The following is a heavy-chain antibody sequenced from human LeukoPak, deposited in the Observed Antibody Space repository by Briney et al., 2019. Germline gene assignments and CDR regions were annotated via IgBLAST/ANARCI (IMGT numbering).Heavy chain of an antibody. CDR1: GGSINSRNW. Sequence: PSETLSLTCAVSGGSINSRNWWSWVRQPPGKGLEWIGEIYHSGSTYYNPSLKSRVTISVDTSKNQFSLKLSSVTAADTAVYYCARDTDIVVVVAALSWGQGTLVTVTS. D-gene: IGHD2-15*01. CDR3: ARDTDIVVVVAALS. CDR2: IYHSGST. V-gene: IGHV4-4*02. J-gene: IGHJ4*02.